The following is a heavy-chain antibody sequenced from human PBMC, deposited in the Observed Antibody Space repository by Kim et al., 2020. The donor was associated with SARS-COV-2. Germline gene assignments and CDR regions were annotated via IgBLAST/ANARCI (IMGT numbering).Heavy chain of an antibody. CDR1: GYNFIGYY. V-gene: IGHV1-2*06. Sequence: ASVKVSCKASGYNFIGYYLHWVRQAPGQGLEWMGRMKPNTGGTNYAQEFQGRVTMTRDTSISTAYMEVSGLRSDDTAVYYCAREDSSASSAYYYSYYGFDVWGQGTTVTVSS. J-gene: IGHJ6*02. D-gene: IGHD3-22*01. CDR3: AREDSSASSAYYYSYYGFDV. CDR2: MKPNTGGT.